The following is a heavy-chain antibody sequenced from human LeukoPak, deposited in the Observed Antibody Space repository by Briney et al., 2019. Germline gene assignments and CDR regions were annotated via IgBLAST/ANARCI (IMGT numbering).Heavy chain of an antibody. Sequence: ASVKVSCRASGYTFTSYDINWVRQATGQGLEWMGWMNPNSGSTSYAQKFQGRVTMTRDMSTSTVYMELSSLRSEDTAVYYCARDLRPKASNYEYYFDYWGQGTLVTVSS. CDR3: ARDLRPKASNYEYYFDY. CDR2: MNPNSGST. D-gene: IGHD4-11*01. V-gene: IGHV1-8*02. CDR1: GYTFTSYD. J-gene: IGHJ4*02.